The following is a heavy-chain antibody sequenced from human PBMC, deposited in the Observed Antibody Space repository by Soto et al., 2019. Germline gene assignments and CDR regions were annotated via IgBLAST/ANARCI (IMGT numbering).Heavy chain of an antibody. CDR1: GFTFTNYV. CDR2: IHAGNGNT. V-gene: IGHV1-3*01. CDR3: ARDVFYHHRTGSPSHFFDF. D-gene: IGHD3-9*01. Sequence: QVQLVQSGAEVKKPGASVKVSCKTFGFTFTNYVLFWVRQAPGQRLEWVGWIHAGNGNTESSEKFQGRVTLTTDTSASTDYMELSSLRSEDTALYYCARDVFYHHRTGSPSHFFDFWGQGSLVTVSS. J-gene: IGHJ4*02.